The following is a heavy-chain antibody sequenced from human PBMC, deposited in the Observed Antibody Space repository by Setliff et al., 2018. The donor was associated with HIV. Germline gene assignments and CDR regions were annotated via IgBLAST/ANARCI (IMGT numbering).Heavy chain of an antibody. D-gene: IGHD3-22*01. CDR1: GFTFSSYS. Sequence: GGSLRLSCAASGFTFSSYSMNWVRQAPGKGLEWVSSISSSSSYIYYADSVKGRFTIPRDNSKNTVYLQMNSLRAEDTAEYYCAKELAASGLGYFDSWGRGILVTVSS. CDR2: ISSSSSYI. V-gene: IGHV3-21*04. J-gene: IGHJ4*02. CDR3: AKELAASGLGYFDS.